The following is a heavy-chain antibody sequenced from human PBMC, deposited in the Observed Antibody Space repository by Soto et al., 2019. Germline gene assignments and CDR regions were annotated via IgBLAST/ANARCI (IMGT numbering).Heavy chain of an antibody. V-gene: IGHV1-46*04. CDR3: AREPVLVPAATNFDY. CDR1: GYTFTGYY. Sequence: ASVKVSCKASGYTFTGYYMHWVRQAPGQGLEWMGIINPSGGSTSYADSVKGRFTISRDNSKNTPYLQMNSLRAEDTAVYYCAREPVLVPAATNFDYWGQGTLGTVSS. CDR2: INPSGGST. J-gene: IGHJ4*02. D-gene: IGHD2-2*01.